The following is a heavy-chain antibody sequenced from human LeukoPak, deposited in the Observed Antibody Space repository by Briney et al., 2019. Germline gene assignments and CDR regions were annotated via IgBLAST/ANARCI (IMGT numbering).Heavy chain of an antibody. Sequence: GGSLRLSCAASGFTFSDYYMSWIRQAPGKGLEWVSYISSSGSTIYYADSVKGRFTISRDTAKNSLYLQMNSLRAEDTAVYYCARGLRFLEWLSLPYYYYGMDVWGQGTTVTVSS. CDR1: GFTFSDYY. CDR2: ISSSGSTI. V-gene: IGHV3-11*01. D-gene: IGHD3-3*01. J-gene: IGHJ6*02. CDR3: ARGLRFLEWLSLPYYYYGMDV.